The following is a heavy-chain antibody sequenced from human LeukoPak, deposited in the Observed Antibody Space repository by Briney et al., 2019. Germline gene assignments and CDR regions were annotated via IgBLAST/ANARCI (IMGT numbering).Heavy chain of an antibody. J-gene: IGHJ6*03. CDR1: GFTCSSYG. Sequence: GGSLRLSCAASGFTCSSYGMHWVRQAPGKGLEWVAFIRYDGSNKYYADSVKGRFTISRDNSKNTLYLQMNSLRAEDTAVYYCAKDRVPAAMSYYYMDVWGKGTTVTISS. CDR2: IRYDGSNK. D-gene: IGHD2-2*01. V-gene: IGHV3-30*02. CDR3: AKDRVPAAMSYYYMDV.